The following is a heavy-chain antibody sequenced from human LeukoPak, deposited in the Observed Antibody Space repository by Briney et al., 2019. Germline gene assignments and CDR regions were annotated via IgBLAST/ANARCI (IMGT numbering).Heavy chain of an antibody. V-gene: IGHV3-11*01. Sequence: GGSLRLSCAASGCTFSDYYMSWIRQAPGKGLEWVSYISSSGSTIYYADSVKGRFTISRDNAKNSLYLQMNSLRAEDTAVYYCARDHVQIVGARYFDYWGQGTLVTVSS. J-gene: IGHJ4*02. CDR2: ISSSGSTI. CDR3: ARDHVQIVGARYFDY. CDR1: GCTFSDYY. D-gene: IGHD1-26*01.